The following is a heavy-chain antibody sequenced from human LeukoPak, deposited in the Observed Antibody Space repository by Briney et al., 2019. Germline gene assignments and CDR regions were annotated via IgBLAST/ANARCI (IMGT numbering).Heavy chain of an antibody. CDR3: ARSYYDDSSGYSRPFDY. Sequence: GGSLRLSCAASGFTFDDYGMSWVRQAPGKGLEWVSGFNWNGVCKGYAGSEKGRYTIARDDAKNSLYLQMNSLRAEDTALYYCARSYYDDSSGYSRPFDYWGQGTLVTVSS. CDR2: FNWNGVCK. J-gene: IGHJ4*02. D-gene: IGHD3-22*01. V-gene: IGHV3-20*04. CDR1: GFTFDDYG.